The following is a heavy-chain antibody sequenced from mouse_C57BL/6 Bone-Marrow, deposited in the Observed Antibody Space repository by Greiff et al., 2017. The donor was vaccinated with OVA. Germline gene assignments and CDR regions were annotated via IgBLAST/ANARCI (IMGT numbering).Heavy chain of an antibody. CDR1: GYTFTDYN. CDR3: ARRDYGNSDYYAMDY. Sequence: EVQLQESGPELVKPGASVKMSCKASGYTFTDYNMHWVKQSHGKSLEWIGYINPNNGGTSYNQKFKGKATLTVNKSSSTAYMELRSLTSEESAVYYCARRDYGNSDYYAMDYWGQGTSVTVSS. V-gene: IGHV1-22*01. D-gene: IGHD2-1*01. J-gene: IGHJ4*01. CDR2: INPNNGGT.